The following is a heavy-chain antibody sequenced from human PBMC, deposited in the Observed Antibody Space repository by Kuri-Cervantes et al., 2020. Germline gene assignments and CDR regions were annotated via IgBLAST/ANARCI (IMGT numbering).Heavy chain of an antibody. D-gene: IGHD3-22*01. CDR1: GFTFSSYA. V-gene: IGHV3-30-3*01. CDR2: ISYDGSNK. J-gene: IGHJ6*02. CDR3: AKAMVFYDSTGYGVCMDV. Sequence: SLKISCATSGFTFSSYAMHWVRQAPGKGLEWVAVISYDGSNKYYADSVKGRFTISRDNSKNTLYLQMNSLRTEDHAVYYCAKAMVFYDSTGYGVCMDVWGQGTTVTVSS.